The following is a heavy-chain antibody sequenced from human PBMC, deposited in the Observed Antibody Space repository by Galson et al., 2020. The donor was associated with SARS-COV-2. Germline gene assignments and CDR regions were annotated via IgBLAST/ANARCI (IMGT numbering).Heavy chain of an antibody. J-gene: IGHJ4*02. CDR2: VTAGGSIT. V-gene: IGHV3-23*01. CDR1: GFTFSRYA. CDR3: AKDQGNDYGDQLDY. Sequence: GSLRLSCAGSGFTFSRYAMSWVRQVLGKGLEWVSSVTAGGSITYHADTVKGRFTISRDNSKNTLYLQMNSLRVEDTALYYCAKDQGNDYGDQLDYWGQGTLVSVSS. D-gene: IGHD4-17*01.